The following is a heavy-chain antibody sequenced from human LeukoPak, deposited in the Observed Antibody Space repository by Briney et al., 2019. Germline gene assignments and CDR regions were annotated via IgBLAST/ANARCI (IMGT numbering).Heavy chain of an antibody. J-gene: IGHJ5*02. CDR2: VSYSGNT. CDR3: ARARFLEWLLSSWFDP. CDR1: GGSISSFY. D-gene: IGHD3-3*01. Sequence: SDTLSLTCTDSGGSISSFYWHWIRQPPGRGLEWIGYVSYSGNTDYSPALKSRVTISVDTSKNQFSLKLSSVTAADTAVYYCARARFLEWLLSSWFDPWGQGTLVTVSS. V-gene: IGHV4-59*01.